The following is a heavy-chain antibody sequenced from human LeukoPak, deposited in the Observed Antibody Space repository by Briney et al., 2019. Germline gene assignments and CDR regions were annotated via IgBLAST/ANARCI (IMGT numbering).Heavy chain of an antibody. D-gene: IGHD3-9*01. CDR3: AAEPVLRYFDWPPAFDI. CDR2: ISAYNGNT. V-gene: IGHV1-18*01. CDR1: GYTFTSYG. Sequence: ASVKVSCKASGYTFTSYGISWVRQAPGQGLEWMGWISAYNGNTNYAQKLQGRVTMTTDTSTSTAYMELRSLRSEDTAVYYCAAEPVLRYFDWPPAFDIWGQGTMVTVSS. J-gene: IGHJ3*02.